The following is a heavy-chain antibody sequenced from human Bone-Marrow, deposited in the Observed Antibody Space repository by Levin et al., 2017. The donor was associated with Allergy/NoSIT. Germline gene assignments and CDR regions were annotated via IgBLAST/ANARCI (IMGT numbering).Heavy chain of an antibody. D-gene: IGHD3-10*01. Sequence: SETLSLTCTVSGGSISTYYWSWIRQPPGKGLEWIGYIYYSGGTTYNPSLKSRVTILVDTSKNHFSLKLRSVTAADTAVYYCARDGSGSFFNWFDPWGQGTLVTVSS. V-gene: IGHV4-59*01. CDR3: ARDGSGSFFNWFDP. J-gene: IGHJ5*02. CDR2: IYYSGGT. CDR1: GGSISTYY.